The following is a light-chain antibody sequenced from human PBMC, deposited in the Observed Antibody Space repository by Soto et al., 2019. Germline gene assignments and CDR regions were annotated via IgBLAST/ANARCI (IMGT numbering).Light chain of an antibody. Sequence: QSALIQPASVSGSPGQSITISCTGTSSDVGGYNYVSWYQQHPGPAPKLMIYNVSNRPSGVLDRFSGSKSGNTASLTFSGLKPEDELNYNCSPYKRMRTAVFGGGTKLTVL. V-gene: IGLV2-14*01. CDR1: SSDVGGYNY. CDR2: NVS. CDR3: SPYKRMRTAV. J-gene: IGLJ2*01.